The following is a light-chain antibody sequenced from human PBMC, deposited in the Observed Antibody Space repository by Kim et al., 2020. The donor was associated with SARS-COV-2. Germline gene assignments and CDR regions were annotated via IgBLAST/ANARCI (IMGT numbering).Light chain of an antibody. CDR2: YDS. Sequence: PGKTAMITCGGNNIGSKSVHWYQQKPGPAPVLVIYYDSDRPSGIPERFSGSNSGNTATLTISRVEAGDEADYYCQVWDSSSDHLWVFGGGTQLTVL. V-gene: IGLV3-21*04. J-gene: IGLJ3*02. CDR3: QVWDSSSDHLWV. CDR1: NIGSKS.